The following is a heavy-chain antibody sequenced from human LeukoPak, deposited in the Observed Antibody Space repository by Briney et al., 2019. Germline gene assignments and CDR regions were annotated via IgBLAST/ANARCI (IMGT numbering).Heavy chain of an antibody. D-gene: IGHD5-12*01. J-gene: IGHJ4*02. CDR2: IYYSGST. Sequence: PSETLSLTCSVSGDSISSSSSYWGWIRQPPGKGLEWIGSIYYSGSTYYNPSLKSRVTISVDTSKNQFSLKLSSVTAADTAVYYCAREGYSGYDGGVNYWGQGTLVTVSS. CDR1: GDSISSSSSY. V-gene: IGHV4-39*07. CDR3: AREGYSGYDGGVNY.